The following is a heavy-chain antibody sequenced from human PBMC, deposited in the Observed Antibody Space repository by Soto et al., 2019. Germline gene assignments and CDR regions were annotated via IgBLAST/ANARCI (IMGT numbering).Heavy chain of an antibody. Sequence: QVQLVQSGAEVKKPGSSVKVSCKASGGTFSSYTISWVRQAPGQGLEWMGRIIPILGIANYAQKFQGRVTITADKSTSTAYMELSSLRSEDTAVYYCAREEGGSCYACFDYWGQGTLVTVSS. CDR2: IIPILGIA. CDR1: GGTFSSYT. CDR3: AREEGGSCYACFDY. V-gene: IGHV1-69*08. D-gene: IGHD2-15*01. J-gene: IGHJ4*02.